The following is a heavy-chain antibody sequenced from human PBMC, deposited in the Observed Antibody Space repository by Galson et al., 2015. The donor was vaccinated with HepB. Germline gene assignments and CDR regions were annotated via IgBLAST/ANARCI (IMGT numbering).Heavy chain of an antibody. CDR1: GYTFTSYG. V-gene: IGHV1-18*04. Sequence: SVKVSCKASGYTFTSYGISWVRQAPGQGLEWMGWISAYNGNTNYAQKLQGRVTMTTDTSTSTAYMELRSLRSDDTAVYYCARDSGAVITKTSYGMDVWGQGTTVTVSS. D-gene: IGHD3-22*01. J-gene: IGHJ6*02. CDR3: ARDSGAVITKTSYGMDV. CDR2: ISAYNGNT.